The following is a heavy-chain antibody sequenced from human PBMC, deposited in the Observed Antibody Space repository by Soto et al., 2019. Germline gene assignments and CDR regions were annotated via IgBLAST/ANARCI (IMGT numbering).Heavy chain of an antibody. D-gene: IGHD6-6*01. V-gene: IGHV4-59*01. Sequence: SETLSLTCTVSGGSISSYYWSWIRQPPGKGLEWIGYIYYSGSTNYNPSLKSRVTISVDTSKNQFSLKLSSVTAADTAVYYCARGIAARLFDYWGQGTLVTVSS. CDR2: IYYSGST. J-gene: IGHJ4*02. CDR1: GGSISSYY. CDR3: ARGIAARLFDY.